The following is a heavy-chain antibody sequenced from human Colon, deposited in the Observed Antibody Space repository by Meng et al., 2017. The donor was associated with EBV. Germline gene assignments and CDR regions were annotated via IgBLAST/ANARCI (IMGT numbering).Heavy chain of an antibody. CDR3: ARDRKHYGERGWFDP. J-gene: IGHJ5*02. CDR1: GGSISSGDYY. V-gene: IGHV4-30-4*01. D-gene: IGHD4-17*01. Sequence: QVQLQESGPGLVQPSQTLSLTCTCPGGSISSGDYYWSWIRQPPGKGLEWIGYIYYSGSTYSNASLKSRVTISIDRSKNQFSLKLSSVTAADTAVYYCARDRKHYGERGWFDPWGQGTLVTVSS. CDR2: IYYSGST.